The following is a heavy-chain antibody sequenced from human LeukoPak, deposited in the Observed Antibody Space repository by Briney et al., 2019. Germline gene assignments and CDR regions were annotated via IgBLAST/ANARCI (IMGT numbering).Heavy chain of an antibody. CDR3: AKRGDGQNTVAVWFDY. J-gene: IGHJ4*02. CDR2: VSDSGGNT. D-gene: IGHD6-19*01. CDR1: AFTFSSYA. V-gene: IGHV3-23*01. Sequence: GGSLRLSCAASAFTFSSYAMSWVRQAPGKGLVWVSAVSDSGGNTYYADSVKGRFTISRDNSKNTLHLQMNSLRAEDTAVYYCAKRGDGQNTVAVWFDYWGQGTLVTVSS.